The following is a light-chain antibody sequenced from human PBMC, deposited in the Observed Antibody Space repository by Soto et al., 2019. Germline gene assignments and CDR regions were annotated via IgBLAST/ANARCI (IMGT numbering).Light chain of an antibody. CDR2: DNN. J-gene: IGLJ2*01. Sequence: QSVLTQPPSVSAAPGQRVTISCSGSSSNIGNNYVSWYRQLPGTAPKLLIYDNNRRPSGISDRFSGSKSGTSATLDINGLQTGDEADYYCGTWDSSLNGVVFGGGTKLTVL. V-gene: IGLV1-51*01. CDR1: SSNIGNNY. CDR3: GTWDSSLNGVV.